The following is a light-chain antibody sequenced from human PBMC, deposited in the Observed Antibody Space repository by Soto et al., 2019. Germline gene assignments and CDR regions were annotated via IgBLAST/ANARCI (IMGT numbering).Light chain of an antibody. J-gene: IGKJ2*01. Sequence: DIQMTQSTSSLSSSVGDRVTITCRTSRGISNYLAWNQQKPGKAPKLMIYAASTLQSGVLSRFSGSGSGTHFPLTISSLQPEDVATYYCQRYDNVPLAFGQGTQLEIK. CDR3: QRYDNVPLA. CDR1: RGISNY. CDR2: AAS. V-gene: IGKV1-27*01.